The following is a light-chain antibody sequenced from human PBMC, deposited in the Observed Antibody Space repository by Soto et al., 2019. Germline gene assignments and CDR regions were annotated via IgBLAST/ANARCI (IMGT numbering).Light chain of an antibody. CDR1: QSISSW. CDR2: KAS. CDR3: QQYDSYSSGP. Sequence: DIQMTQSPSTLSASVVDRVTIACRASQSISSWLAWYQQKPWKAPKLLIYKASNLKSGVPSRFSGSGSGTEFTLTISSLQPDDFATYYCQQYDSYSSGPCGQGTKVDIK. J-gene: IGKJ1*01. V-gene: IGKV1-5*03.